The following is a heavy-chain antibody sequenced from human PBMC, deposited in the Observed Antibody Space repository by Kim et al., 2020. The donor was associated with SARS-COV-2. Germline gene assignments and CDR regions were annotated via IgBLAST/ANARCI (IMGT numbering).Heavy chain of an antibody. J-gene: IGHJ4*02. CDR1: GFTFSYYG. V-gene: IGHV3-30*18. Sequence: GGSLRLSCTASGFTFSYYGIHWLRQTPGRGLEWVAVISYDGSNSDYADSVKGRFTISRDNSRNTLFLEMNSLKHEDTAVYYCAKDTQRRIAGSRSYVPNYYIEYWGQGTLVTVSS. CDR3: AKDTQRRIAGSRSYVPNYYIEY. CDR2: ISYDGSNS. D-gene: IGHD6-13*01.